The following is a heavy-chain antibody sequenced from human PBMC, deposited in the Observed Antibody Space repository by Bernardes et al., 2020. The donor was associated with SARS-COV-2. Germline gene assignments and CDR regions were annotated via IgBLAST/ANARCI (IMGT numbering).Heavy chain of an antibody. Sequence: ASVKVSCKASGYMFNFYGITWVRQAPGQGLEWMGWISTWNGKTIYAQNLQARVTMTTDTSTSTAYMEVRSLRFDDTAVYYCARDTYYYGSWSLPNDYWGQGTLVTVSS. CDR3: ARDTYYYGSWSLPNDY. CDR1: GYMFNFYG. CDR2: ISTWNGKT. V-gene: IGHV1-18*01. J-gene: IGHJ4*02. D-gene: IGHD3-10*01.